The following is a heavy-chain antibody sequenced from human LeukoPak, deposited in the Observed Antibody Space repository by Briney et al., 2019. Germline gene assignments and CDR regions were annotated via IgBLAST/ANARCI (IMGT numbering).Heavy chain of an antibody. J-gene: IGHJ4*02. CDR3: SRSEWELPYLDY. D-gene: IGHD1-26*01. CDR1: GGSMSSYY. CDR2: IYYSGST. V-gene: IGHV4-59*01. Sequence: SETLSLTCTVAGGSMSSYYWSWSRQPPGKELEWIGYIYYSGSTNYNPSLKSRVTISVDTSKNQFSLKLSSVTAADTAVYYCSRSEWELPYLDYWGQGTLVTVSS.